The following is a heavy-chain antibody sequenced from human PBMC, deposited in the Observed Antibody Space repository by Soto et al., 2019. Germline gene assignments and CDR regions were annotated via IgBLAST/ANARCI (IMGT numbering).Heavy chain of an antibody. V-gene: IGHV5-51*01. CDR1: VYTFTSYG. D-gene: IGHD2-2*01. CDR3: ARHYCSSTSCYPVYYYYYGMEV. J-gene: IGHJ6*02. CDR2: IYPGDSDT. Sequence: PXDSLKVTWQCSVYTFTSYGIGVVREMPGKGLDGMWIIYPGDSDTRYSPSFQGQVTISADKSISTAYLQWSSLKASDTAMYYCARHYCSSTSCYPVYYYYYGMEVWGQGTTVTVSS.